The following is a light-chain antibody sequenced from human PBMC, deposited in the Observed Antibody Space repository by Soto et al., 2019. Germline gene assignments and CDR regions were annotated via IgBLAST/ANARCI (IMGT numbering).Light chain of an antibody. CDR3: HQYHSAPQT. V-gene: IGKV3-20*01. CDR1: QSVSSSY. Sequence: EIVLTQSPGTLSLSPGERATLSCRASQSVSSSYLAWYQQKPGQAPRLLIYGASSRATGIPDRFSGSGSGTDFTLTISRLEPEDAAVYYCHQYHSAPQTFGQGTKVEIK. CDR2: GAS. J-gene: IGKJ1*01.